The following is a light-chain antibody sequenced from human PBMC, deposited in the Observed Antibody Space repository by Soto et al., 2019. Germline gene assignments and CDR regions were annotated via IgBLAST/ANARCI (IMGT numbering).Light chain of an antibody. Sequence: DIPMTQSPSTLSASVGDRVTITCRASQSISSGLAWYQQKPGKAPKLLIYKASSLESGVPSRFSGSGSGTEFTLTISSLQPDDFATYYCQQYNSPMYTFGQGTKLQIK. V-gene: IGKV1-5*03. CDR2: KAS. CDR1: QSISSG. J-gene: IGKJ2*01. CDR3: QQYNSPMYT.